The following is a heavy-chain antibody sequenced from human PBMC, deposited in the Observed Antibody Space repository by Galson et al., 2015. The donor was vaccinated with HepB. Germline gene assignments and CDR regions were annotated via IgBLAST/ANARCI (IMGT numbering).Heavy chain of an antibody. V-gene: IGHV3-23*01. CDR2: ITGSGVST. D-gene: IGHD3-22*01. CDR3: TNTGGGYYDGRLDY. CDR1: GFTFSNFW. J-gene: IGHJ4*02. Sequence: SLRLSCAASGFTFSNFWMSWVRQAPGKGLEWVSAITGSGVSTFSAESVKGRFTISRDNSKNTVYLQLNSLRAEDTALYYCTNTGGGYYDGRLDYWGQGTLVTVSS.